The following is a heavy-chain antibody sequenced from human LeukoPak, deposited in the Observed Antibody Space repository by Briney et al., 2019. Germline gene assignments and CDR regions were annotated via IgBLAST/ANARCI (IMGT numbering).Heavy chain of an antibody. V-gene: IGHV3-48*01. J-gene: IGHJ4*02. D-gene: IGHD5-24*01. Sequence: GGSLRLSCAASGFTFSSYSMNWVRQAPGKGLEWVSYISSSSSTIYYADSVKGRFTISRDNAKNSLYLQMNSLRADDTAVYYCARVGEDVEMTPIPLDFWGQGTLVTVSS. CDR1: GFTFSSYS. CDR3: ARVGEDVEMTPIPLDF. CDR2: ISSSSSTI.